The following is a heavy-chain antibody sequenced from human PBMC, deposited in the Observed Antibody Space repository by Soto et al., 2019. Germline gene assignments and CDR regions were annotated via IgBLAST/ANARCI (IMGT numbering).Heavy chain of an antibody. CDR1: GGTFSSYA. CDR3: VRPLPSGRNYGMDV. J-gene: IGHJ6*02. CDR2: IIPIFGTA. Sequence: SVKVSCKASGGTFSSYAISWVRQAPGQGLEWMGGIIPIFGTANYAQKFQGRVTITADESTSTAYMELSSLRSEDTAVYYCVRPLPSGRNYGMDVWGQGTTVTVSS. D-gene: IGHD3-10*01. V-gene: IGHV1-69*13.